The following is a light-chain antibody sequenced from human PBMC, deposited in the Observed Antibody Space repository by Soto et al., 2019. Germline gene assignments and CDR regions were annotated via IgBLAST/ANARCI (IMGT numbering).Light chain of an antibody. CDR2: DAS. CDR3: QQRSNWRIT. J-gene: IGKJ5*01. CDR1: QSVSSY. V-gene: IGKV3-11*01. Sequence: IVLTQSPATLSLSPGERATISCRASQSVSSYLAWYKQKPGQAPRLLIYDASNRATGIPARVSGSGSGTEFTLTISSLEPEDFAVYYCQQRSNWRITFGQGTRLEIK.